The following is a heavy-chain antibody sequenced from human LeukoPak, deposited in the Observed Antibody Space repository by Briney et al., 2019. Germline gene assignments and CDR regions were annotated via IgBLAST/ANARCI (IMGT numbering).Heavy chain of an antibody. CDR2: ISAYNGNT. V-gene: IGHV1-18*01. Sequence: ASVKVSCKASGYTFASYGISWVRQAPGQGLEWMGWISAYNGNTNYAQKLQGRVTMTTDTSTSTAYMELRSLRSDDTAVYYCARAYGYSYGHWWFDPWGQGTLVTVSS. D-gene: IGHD5-18*01. J-gene: IGHJ5*02. CDR1: GYTFASYG. CDR3: ARAYGYSYGHWWFDP.